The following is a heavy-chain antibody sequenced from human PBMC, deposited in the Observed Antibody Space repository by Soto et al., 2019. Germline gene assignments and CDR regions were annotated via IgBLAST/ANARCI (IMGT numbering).Heavy chain of an antibody. CDR1: GGSVSSGNYY. D-gene: IGHD1-26*01. CDR2: FYYSAST. CDR3: AVPPPWEPRPFQH. Sequence: QVQLQESGPGLVKPSETLSLTCTVSGGSVSSGNYYWSWIRQPPGKGLEWIGYFYYSASTNYNPSLKKRVTISVDTSKHQFSLNLSSVTAADPAVYYCAVPPPWEPRPFQHWGQGTLVTVSS. J-gene: IGHJ1*01. V-gene: IGHV4-61*01.